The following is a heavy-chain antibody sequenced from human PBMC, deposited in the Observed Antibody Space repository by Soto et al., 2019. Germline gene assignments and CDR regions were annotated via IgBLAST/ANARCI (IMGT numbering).Heavy chain of an antibody. CDR2: IYHSGST. D-gene: IGHD1-7*01. J-gene: IGHJ4*02. V-gene: IGHV4-30-2*01. CDR3: ERGGTGTVDY. Sequence: SETLSLTCAVSGGSIRSGFSSWSWIRQPPGKGLEWIGYIYHSGSTYYHPSLKSRVTISGDRSKNQFSLKLSSVTAADTAVYYGERGGTGTVDYWGQGKMVTSPQ. CDR1: GGSIRSGFSS.